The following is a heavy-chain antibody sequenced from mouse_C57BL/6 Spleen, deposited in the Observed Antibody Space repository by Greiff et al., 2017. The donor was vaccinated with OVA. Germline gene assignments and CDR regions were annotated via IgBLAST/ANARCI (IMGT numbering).Heavy chain of an antibody. Sequence: QVQLQQPGAELVKPGASVKLSCKASGYTFTSYWMQWVKQRPGQGLEWIGEIDPSDSYTNYNQKFKGKATLTVDTSSSTAYMQLSSLTSEDSAVYYCARATGGTFDVWGTGTTVTVSS. J-gene: IGHJ1*03. CDR2: IDPSDSYT. CDR3: ARATGGTFDV. CDR1: GYTFTSYW. D-gene: IGHD1-1*01. V-gene: IGHV1-50*01.